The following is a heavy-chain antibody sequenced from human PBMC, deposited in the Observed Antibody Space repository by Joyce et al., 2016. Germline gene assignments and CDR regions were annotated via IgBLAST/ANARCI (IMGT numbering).Heavy chain of an antibody. D-gene: IGHD6-25*01. CDR2: ISSTSSPI. Sequence: EVQVVESGGGLVKPGGSLRLSCAASGFTFSSYSINWVRQGPGKGLEWVLSISSTSSPIFYADSVKGRFTISRDNARNSLFLQMNSLRAEDTAVYCCVRGGNGYTRFDLFDHWGQGTLVTVSS. J-gene: IGHJ4*02. CDR3: VRGGNGYTRFDLFDH. V-gene: IGHV3-21*01. CDR1: GFTFSSYS.